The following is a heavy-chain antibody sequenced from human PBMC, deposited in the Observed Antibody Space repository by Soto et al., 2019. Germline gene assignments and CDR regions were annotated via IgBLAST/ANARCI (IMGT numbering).Heavy chain of an antibody. Sequence: LQLQESGPGLVKPSETLSLTCTVSVGSISRSRYYWGWISEPPGKGLEWIGSIYYSGSTYYNPSLKSRVTISVDTSKNQFSLKLSSVTAADTAVYYCARQPATTYGSAGPPDVWGQGTTVTVSS. CDR2: IYYSGST. V-gene: IGHV4-39*01. CDR3: ARQPATTYGSAGPPDV. CDR1: VGSISRSRYY. J-gene: IGHJ6*02. D-gene: IGHD3-10*01.